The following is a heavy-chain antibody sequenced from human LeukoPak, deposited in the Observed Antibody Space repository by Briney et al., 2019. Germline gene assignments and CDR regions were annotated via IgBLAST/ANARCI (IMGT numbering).Heavy chain of an antibody. CDR2: ISGSGGST. CDR3: AKDYGSSPYGYFDY. J-gene: IGHJ4*02. Sequence: PGGSLRLSCAASGFTYSSYAMSWVRQAPGKGLEWVSAISGSGGSTYYADSVKGRFTISRDNSKNTLYLQMNSLRAEDTAVYYCAKDYGSSPYGYFDYWGQGTLVTVSS. CDR1: GFTYSSYA. D-gene: IGHD3-10*01. V-gene: IGHV3-23*01.